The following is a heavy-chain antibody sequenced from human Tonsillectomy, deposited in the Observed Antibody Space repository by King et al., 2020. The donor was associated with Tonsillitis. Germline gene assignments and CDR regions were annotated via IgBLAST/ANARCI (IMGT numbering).Heavy chain of an antibody. J-gene: IGHJ4*02. CDR2: IDCDDDK. V-gene: IGHV2-70*04. D-gene: IGHD1-1*01. Sequence: VTLKESGPALVKATQTLTLTCTFSGFSLSTSGMGVSWIRQPPGKSLEWLARIDCDDDKFYSTSLKTRLTIYKDTSKNQVVLIMTNVDPVDTATYYCARTLGTYGARDRFDYWGQGTLVTVSS. CDR3: ARTLGTYGARDRFDY. CDR1: GFSLSTSGMG.